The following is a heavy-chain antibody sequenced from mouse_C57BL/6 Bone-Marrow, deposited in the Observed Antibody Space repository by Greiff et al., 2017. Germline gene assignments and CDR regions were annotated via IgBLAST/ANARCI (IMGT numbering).Heavy chain of an antibody. Sequence: VQLQQSGPELVKTGASVKISCKASGYTFTDYYMNWVKQSHGKSLEWIGDINPNNGGTSYNQKFKGKATLTVDKSSSTAYMELRSLTSEDSAVYYCARAYYGKRYYAMDYWGQGTSVTVSS. CDR1: GYTFTDYY. V-gene: IGHV1-26*01. CDR3: ARAYYGKRYYAMDY. D-gene: IGHD2-1*01. CDR2: INPNNGGT. J-gene: IGHJ4*01.